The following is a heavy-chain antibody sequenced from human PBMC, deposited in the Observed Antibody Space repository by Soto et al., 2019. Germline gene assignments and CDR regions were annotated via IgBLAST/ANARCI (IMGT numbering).Heavy chain of an antibody. CDR3: AKERLSRFLSGLFFDV. J-gene: IGHJ4*02. V-gene: IGHV3-23*01. D-gene: IGHD3-3*01. CDR1: GFTFGAFA. CDR2: IAISAVDT. Sequence: EVQLLESGGGLVQPGGSLRLSCVASGFTFGAFAMTWVRQAPGKGLEWASGIAISAVDTYSAPSVKDSFTTSRDDSKNTLYLQMQNLRAEDTAVYYCAKERLSRFLSGLFFDVWGPGTLVTVSS.